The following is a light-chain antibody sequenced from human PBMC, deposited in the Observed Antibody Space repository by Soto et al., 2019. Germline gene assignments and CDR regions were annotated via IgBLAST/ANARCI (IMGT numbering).Light chain of an antibody. CDR3: QQLNSYTIT. CDR1: QGISSY. CDR2: AAS. V-gene: IGKV1-9*01. J-gene: IGKJ5*01. Sequence: IQLTQSPSSLSASVGDRVTITCRASQGISSYLAWYQQKPGKDPKLLIYAASTLQSGVPSRFSGSGSGTDFNLTISRLQTEDFATYYCQQLNSYTITFGQGTRLDIK.